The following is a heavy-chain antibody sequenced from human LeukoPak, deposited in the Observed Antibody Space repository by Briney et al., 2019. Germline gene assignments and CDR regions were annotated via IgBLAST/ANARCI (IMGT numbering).Heavy chain of an antibody. V-gene: IGHV3-53*04. CDR2: IYTGGNT. D-gene: IGHD1-1*01. CDR1: GFTISNYY. CDR3: ARGGPATTIDY. Sequence: GGSLRLSCAASGFTISNYYMSWARQAPGKGLGWVSVIYTGGNTYYTDAVKGRFTISRHNSKNTLYLQMNNLRAEDTAVYYCARGGPATTIDYWGRGTLVTVSS. J-gene: IGHJ4*02.